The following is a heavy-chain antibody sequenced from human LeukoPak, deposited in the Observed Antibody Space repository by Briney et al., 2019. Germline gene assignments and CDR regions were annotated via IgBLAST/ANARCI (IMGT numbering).Heavy chain of an antibody. CDR3: AREVDRSFGY. D-gene: IGHD2-15*01. J-gene: IGHJ4*02. Sequence: GGSLRLSCAASGFRSTGFWMSWVRQAPGNGPEWVANINQESTETYYVDSVRGRFTISRDNAKNSLSLQMNSLRVEDTAVYYCAREVDRSFGYWGQGNLVTVSS. CDR2: INQESTET. CDR1: GFRSTGFW. V-gene: IGHV3-7*01.